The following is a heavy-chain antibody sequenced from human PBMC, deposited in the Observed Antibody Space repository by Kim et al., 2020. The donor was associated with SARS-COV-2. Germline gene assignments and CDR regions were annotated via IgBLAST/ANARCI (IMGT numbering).Heavy chain of an antibody. D-gene: IGHD2-8*01. CDR3: ARGYCTNGVCSTLLGGEWFDP. Sequence: SVKVSCKASGGTFSSYAISWVRQAPGQGLEWMGRIIPIFGIANYAQKFQGRVTITADKSTSTAYMELSSLRSEDTAVYYCARGYCTNGVCSTLLGGEWFDPWGQGTLVTVSS. CDR2: IIPIFGIA. V-gene: IGHV1-69*04. J-gene: IGHJ5*02. CDR1: GGTFSSYA.